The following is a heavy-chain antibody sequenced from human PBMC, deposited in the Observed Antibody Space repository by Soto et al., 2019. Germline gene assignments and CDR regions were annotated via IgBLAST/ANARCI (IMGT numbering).Heavy chain of an antibody. D-gene: IGHD3-16*01. J-gene: IGHJ6*02. CDR2: IYWNDDK. CDR3: AKYVGYYYGMDV. CDR1: GFSLSTSGVG. V-gene: IGHV2-5*01. Sequence: SGPTLGYPTQTLTLTCTCSGFSLSTSGVGVGWIRQPPGKALEWLALIYWNDDKRYSPSLKSRLTITKDTSKNQVVLTMTNMDPVDTATYYCAKYVGYYYGMDVWGQGTTVTVSS.